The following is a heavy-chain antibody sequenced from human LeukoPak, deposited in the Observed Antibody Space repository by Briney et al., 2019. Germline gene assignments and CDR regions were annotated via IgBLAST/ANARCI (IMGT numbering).Heavy chain of an antibody. V-gene: IGHV3-23*01. CDR1: GFIFSSYA. J-gene: IGHJ3*01. CDR2: IGASGADT. CDR3: ARRPRDSSGYYLGAFEA. D-gene: IGHD3-22*01. Sequence: GGSLRLSCAASGFIFSSYAMTWVRQAPGKGLEWVSAIGASGADTYYTDFVKGRFTISRDNSKSTLYLHMSSLRAEDTAVYFCARRPRDSSGYYLGAFEAWGQGTTVTVSS.